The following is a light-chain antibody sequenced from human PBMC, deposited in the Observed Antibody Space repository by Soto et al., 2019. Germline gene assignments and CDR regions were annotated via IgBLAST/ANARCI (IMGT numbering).Light chain of an antibody. CDR3: HQRQSWPRT. J-gene: IGKJ1*01. CDR1: QSVRTY. Sequence: TQSPATLSVAPGGRATLSCRASQSVRTYLAWYQVKPGQAPRLLIYLTSNRAAGIPARFSGSGSETDFTLTISDVEPEYFAVYYCHQRQSWPRTFGQGTKVDIK. V-gene: IGKV3-11*01. CDR2: LTS.